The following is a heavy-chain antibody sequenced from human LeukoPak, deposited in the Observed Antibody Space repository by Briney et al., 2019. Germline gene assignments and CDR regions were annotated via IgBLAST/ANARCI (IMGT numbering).Heavy chain of an antibody. V-gene: IGHV3-48*02. CDR3: ARGSGNSFDY. CDR1: GFTFSSYS. J-gene: IGHJ4*02. D-gene: IGHD3-10*01. CDR2: ISSSSSAM. Sequence: GGPLRLSCAASGFTFSSYSMSWVRQAPGKGLEWVSYISSSSSAMYYADSMKGRFTISRDNAKNSLYLQMNNLRDEDTAVYYCARGSGNSFDYWGQGALVTVSS.